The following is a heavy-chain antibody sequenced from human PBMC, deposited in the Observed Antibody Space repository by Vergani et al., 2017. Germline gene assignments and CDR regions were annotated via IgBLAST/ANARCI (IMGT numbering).Heavy chain of an antibody. CDR2: FDPEDGET. J-gene: IGHJ4*02. CDR1: GYTLTELS. Sequence: QVQLVQSGAEVKKPGASVKVSCKVSGYTLTELSMHWVRQAPGKGLEWMGGFDPEDGETIYAQKFQGRVTMTEDTSTDSAYMELRSLRSDDTAVYYCARDPGITMIVDFDYWGQGTLVTVSS. V-gene: IGHV1-24*01. CDR3: ARDPGITMIVDFDY. D-gene: IGHD3-22*01.